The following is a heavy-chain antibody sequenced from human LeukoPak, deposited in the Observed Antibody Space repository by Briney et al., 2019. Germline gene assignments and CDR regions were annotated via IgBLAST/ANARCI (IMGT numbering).Heavy chain of an antibody. CDR1: GFTFSTYG. J-gene: IGHJ4*02. V-gene: IGHV3-30*18. Sequence: GRSLRLSCAVSGFTFSTYGMHWVRQAPGKGLEWVAVISNDGSYKDYADSVKGRFTISRDNSMNTLYLQMDSLRPEDTAVYYCAKANAREFGYWGQGTLVTVSS. CDR3: AKANAREFGY. CDR2: ISNDGSYK. D-gene: IGHD3-10*01.